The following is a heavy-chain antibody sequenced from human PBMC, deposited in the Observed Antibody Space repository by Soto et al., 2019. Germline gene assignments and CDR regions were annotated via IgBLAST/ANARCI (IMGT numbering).Heavy chain of an antibody. CDR1: GFTFSSYG. J-gene: IGHJ4*02. V-gene: IGHV3-33*01. Sequence: PGGSLRLSCAASGFTFSSYGMHWVRQAPGKGLEWVAVIWYDGSNKNCADSVKGRFIISRDNTRSTLFLEMNSLRAEDTAMYYCARGIWLQLGPDYWGQGTLVTVSS. D-gene: IGHD2-21*01. CDR3: ARGIWLQLGPDY. CDR2: IWYDGSNK.